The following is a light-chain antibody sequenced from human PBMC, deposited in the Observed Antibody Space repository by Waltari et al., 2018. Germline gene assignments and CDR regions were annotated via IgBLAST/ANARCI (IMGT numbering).Light chain of an antibody. J-gene: IGKJ1*01. CDR3: QQYGDSMT. CDR2: GAS. V-gene: IGKV3-20*01. CDR1: QAVSTSY. Sequence: EIVLTQSPGTLSLSPGERGTLPCRASQAVSTSYLVWYQQKPGQAPRLLIYGASRRATGIPDRFSGSGSGTDFTLTISRLEPEDFAMYYCQQYGDSMTFGQGTKVEIK.